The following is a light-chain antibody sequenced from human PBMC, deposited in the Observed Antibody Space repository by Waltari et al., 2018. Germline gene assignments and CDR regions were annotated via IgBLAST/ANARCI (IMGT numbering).Light chain of an antibody. CDR3: QQRST. J-gene: IGKJ4*01. V-gene: IGKV3-11*01. Sequence: EMVLTQSPATLSLSPGERATLSCRASQIVSSYLAWYQQKPGQAPRLLIYDASNRATGIPARFSGSGSGTDFTLTISSLEPEDFAVYYCQQRSTFGGGTKVEIK. CDR1: QIVSSY. CDR2: DAS.